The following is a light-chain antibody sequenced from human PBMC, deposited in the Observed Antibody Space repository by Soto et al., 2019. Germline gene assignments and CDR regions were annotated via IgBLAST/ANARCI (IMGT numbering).Light chain of an antibody. Sequence: DIQMTQSPSSLSASIGDRVTLSCRASQGISNDLAWYQQKPGKVPYLLIYAASTSHSGVPSRFRGSGSGTDFTLTISSLQPEDVATYYCQNYNSALRTFGQGTKVDIK. CDR1: QGISND. J-gene: IGKJ1*01. CDR2: AAS. CDR3: QNYNSALRT. V-gene: IGKV1-27*01.